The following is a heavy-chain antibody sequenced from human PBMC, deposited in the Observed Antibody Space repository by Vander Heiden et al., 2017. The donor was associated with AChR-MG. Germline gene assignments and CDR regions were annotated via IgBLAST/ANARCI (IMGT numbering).Heavy chain of an antibody. V-gene: IGHV3-23*01. CDR3: ATTARSYYGSGWFDP. Sequence: EVQLLESGGGLVQPGGSLRLSCAASGFTFSSYARGWVRQAPGKGLEWVSAIRGSGGSTYYADSVKGRFTISRDNSKNTLYLQMNSLRAEDTAVYYCATTARSYYGSGWFDPWGQGTLVTVSS. J-gene: IGHJ5*02. CDR1: GFTFSSYA. CDR2: IRGSGGST. D-gene: IGHD3-10*01.